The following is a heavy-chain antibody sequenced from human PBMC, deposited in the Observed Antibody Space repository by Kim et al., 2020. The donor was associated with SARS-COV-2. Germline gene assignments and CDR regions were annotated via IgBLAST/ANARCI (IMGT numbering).Heavy chain of an antibody. CDR2: IIPSLSIA. J-gene: IGHJ6*02. CDR3: ARGGTAMATGYNGLDV. Sequence: SVKVSCKVSEDTFSSYPISWVRQAPGQGLEWMGRIIPSLSIAEYAQKFHGRVTITADKSTNTVYMEMSSLTSENTAVYYCARGGTAMATGYNGLDVWGQGTTVTVSS. V-gene: IGHV1-69*02. CDR1: EDTFSSYP. D-gene: IGHD5-18*01.